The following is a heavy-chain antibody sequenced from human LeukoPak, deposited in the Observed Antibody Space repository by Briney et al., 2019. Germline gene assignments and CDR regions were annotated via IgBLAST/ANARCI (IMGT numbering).Heavy chain of an antibody. CDR3: AKDLRVIVVTYYMDV. CDR2: ISGNGGST. J-gene: IGHJ6*03. V-gene: IGHV3-23*01. Sequence: VGSLRLSSAASGFTLNSYAMTWVRQAPGKGLEWVSSISGNGGSTYYTDSVKGRFTISRDNSKNTLYLQMNSLRAEDTAAYYCAKDLRVIVVTYYMDVWGKGTTVTVSS. D-gene: IGHD2-2*01. CDR1: GFTLNSYA.